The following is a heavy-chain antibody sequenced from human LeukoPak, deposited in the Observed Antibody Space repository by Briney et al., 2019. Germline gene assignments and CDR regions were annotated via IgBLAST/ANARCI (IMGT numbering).Heavy chain of an antibody. Sequence: PGGSLRLSCAASGFTFCGYSMNWVRQAPGKGLEWVSGISGSGAYTYYADSVKGRFTISRDSSKNTLYLQMNSLRAEDAAVYYCAKAPVTSCRGAFCYPFDYWGQGTLVTVSS. CDR1: GFTFCGYS. V-gene: IGHV3-23*01. CDR2: ISGSGAYT. J-gene: IGHJ4*02. CDR3: AKAPVTSCRGAFCYPFDY. D-gene: IGHD2-15*01.